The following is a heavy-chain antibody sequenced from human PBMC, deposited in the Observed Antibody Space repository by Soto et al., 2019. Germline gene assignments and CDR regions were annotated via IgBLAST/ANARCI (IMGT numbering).Heavy chain of an antibody. J-gene: IGHJ4*02. V-gene: IGHV4-59*08. CDR2: IYYSGST. Sequence: PSETLSLTCTVSGGSISSYYWSWIRQPPGKGLEWIGYIYYSGSTNYNPSLKSRVTISVDTSKNQFSLKLSSVTPEDTAVYYCGRLVGNSWIDYWGQGTLVTSP. CDR3: GRLVGNSWIDY. D-gene: IGHD6-13*01. CDR1: GGSISSYY.